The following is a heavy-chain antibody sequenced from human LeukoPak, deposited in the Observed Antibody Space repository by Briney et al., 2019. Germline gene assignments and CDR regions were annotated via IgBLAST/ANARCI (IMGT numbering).Heavy chain of an antibody. D-gene: IGHD2-21*02. Sequence: GGSLRLSCAASGFTFRTYCMHWVRQAPAKGLEWVAVIAYDGSNKYYADSVKGRFTISRDNSKSTLFLQMNSLRVEDTAVYYCAKDLDRHIVVVTASAVDYWGQGTLVTVS. CDR3: AKDLDRHIVVVTASAVDY. J-gene: IGHJ4*02. CDR1: GFTFRTYC. V-gene: IGHV3-30-3*01. CDR2: IAYDGSNK.